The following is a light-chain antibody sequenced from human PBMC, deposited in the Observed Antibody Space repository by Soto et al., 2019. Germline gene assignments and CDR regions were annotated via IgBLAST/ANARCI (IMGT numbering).Light chain of an antibody. J-gene: IGKJ1*01. CDR1: QGISSY. V-gene: IGKV1-9*01. CDR2: TAS. Sequence: IQLTQSPSFLSSSLGDRVTITCRASQGISSYLAWYQQKPGKAPKLLISTASTLQSGVPSRFSGSVSGTEGTITISSLQTEDGSTYYCQQLNNYPRTFGQGTKVDIK. CDR3: QQLNNYPRT.